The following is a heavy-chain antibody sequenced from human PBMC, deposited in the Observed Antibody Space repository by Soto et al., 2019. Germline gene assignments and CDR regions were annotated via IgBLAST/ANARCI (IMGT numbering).Heavy chain of an antibody. V-gene: IGHV1-69*13. CDR3: AIATGYNHNWFDP. J-gene: IGHJ5*02. Sequence: AASVKVSCKASGGTFSSYAISWVRQAPGQGLEWMGGIIPIFGTANYAQKFQGRVTITADESTSTAYMELSSLRSEDTAVYYCAIATGYNHNWFDPWGQGTLVTVSS. CDR2: IIPIFGTA. CDR1: GGTFSSYA. D-gene: IGHD1-1*01.